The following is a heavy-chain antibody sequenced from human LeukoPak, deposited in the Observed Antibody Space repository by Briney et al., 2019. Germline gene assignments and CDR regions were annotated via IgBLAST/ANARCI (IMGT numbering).Heavy chain of an antibody. CDR2: IYPHSGGT. CDR1: GYTFTGYC. J-gene: IGHJ3*02. D-gene: IGHD3-10*01. Sequence: ASVRVSCKASGYTFTGYCIHWVRQAPGQGLEWMGWIYPHSGGTDYAQKFQGRVTMTRDTSISTAYMELSRLRSDDTAVYYCAKTRVGIRGVYPTGAFDIWGQGTMVSVSS. V-gene: IGHV1-2*02. CDR3: AKTRVGIRGVYPTGAFDI.